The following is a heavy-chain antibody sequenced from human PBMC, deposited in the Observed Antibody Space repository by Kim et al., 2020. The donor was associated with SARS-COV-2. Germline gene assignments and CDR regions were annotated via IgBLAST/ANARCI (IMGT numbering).Heavy chain of an antibody. D-gene: IGHD6-13*01. Sequence: SVKVSCKASGGTFSSYAISWVRQAPGQGLEWMGGIIPIFGTANYAQKFQGRVTITADESTSTAYMELSSLRSEDTAGYYCASFEAAAGKDGYFDYWGQGTLVTVSS. J-gene: IGHJ4*02. CDR2: IIPIFGTA. CDR1: GGTFSSYA. V-gene: IGHV1-69*13. CDR3: ASFEAAAGKDGYFDY.